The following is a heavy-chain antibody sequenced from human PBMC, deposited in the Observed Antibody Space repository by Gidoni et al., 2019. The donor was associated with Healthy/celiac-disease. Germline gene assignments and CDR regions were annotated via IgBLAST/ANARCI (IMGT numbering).Heavy chain of an antibody. CDR3: ARVLFSGSYPEYFDY. CDR1: GGSISSGGYS. J-gene: IGHJ4*02. CDR2: IYHSGST. D-gene: IGHD1-26*01. Sequence: QLQLQESGSGLVKPSQTLSLTCAVSGGSISSGGYSWSWIRQPPGKGLEWIGYIYHSGSTYYNPSLKSRVTISVDRSKNQFSLKLSSVTAADTAVYYCARVLFSGSYPEYFDYWGQGTLVTVSS. V-gene: IGHV4-30-2*01.